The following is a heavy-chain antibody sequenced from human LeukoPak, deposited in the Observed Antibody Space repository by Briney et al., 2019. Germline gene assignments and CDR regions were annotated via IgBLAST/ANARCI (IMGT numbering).Heavy chain of an antibody. Sequence: ASVKVSCKASGYTFTGYYMHWVRQAPGQGLEWMGWINPNSGGTNYAQKFQGRVTMTRDTSISTAYMELSSLRSDDTAVHYCATSSGYYVGYIRHWGQGTLVTVSS. CDR1: GYTFTGYY. CDR3: ATSSGYYVGYIRH. J-gene: IGHJ1*01. CDR2: INPNSGGT. V-gene: IGHV1-2*02. D-gene: IGHD3-22*01.